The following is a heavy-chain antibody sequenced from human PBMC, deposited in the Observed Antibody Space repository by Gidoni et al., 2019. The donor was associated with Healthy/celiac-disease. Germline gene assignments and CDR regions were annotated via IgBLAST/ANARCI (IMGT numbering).Heavy chain of an antibody. CDR1: GFTFSSYG. V-gene: IGHV3-30*18. Sequence: QVQLVESGGGVVQPGRSLRLSCAASGFTFSSYGRHWVRQAPGKGLEWVAVISYDGSNKYYADSVKGRFTISRDNSKNTLYLQMNSLRAEDTAVYYCAKELRWLHHQGHDYWGQGTLVTVSS. CDR3: AKELRWLHHQGHDY. D-gene: IGHD5-12*01. CDR2: ISYDGSNK. J-gene: IGHJ4*02.